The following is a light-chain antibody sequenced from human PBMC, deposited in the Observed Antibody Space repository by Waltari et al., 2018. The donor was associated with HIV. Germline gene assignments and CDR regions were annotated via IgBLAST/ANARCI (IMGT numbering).Light chain of an antibody. Sequence: DIVMTQSPDSLAVSLGERATMNCRSTQSVLYSSNNKNYLAWYQQKPGQPPKLLIYCASPRESGVPYRFSGSGSGTDFTLTISSLQAEDVAVYYCQQYYSTPRGTFGQGTKVEVK. CDR1: QSVLYSSNNKNY. V-gene: IGKV4-1*01. CDR3: QQYYSTPRGT. CDR2: CAS. J-gene: IGKJ1*01.